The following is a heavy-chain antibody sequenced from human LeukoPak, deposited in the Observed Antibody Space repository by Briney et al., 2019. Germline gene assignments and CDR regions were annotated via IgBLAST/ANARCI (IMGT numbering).Heavy chain of an antibody. D-gene: IGHD3-16*02. CDR1: GGTFSSYA. CDR3: ASGTGSYRRNWFDP. J-gene: IGHJ5*02. Sequence: GSSVKVSXKASGGTFSSYAISWVRQAPGQGLEWMGGIIPIFGTANYAQEFQGRVTITADESTSTAYMELSSLRSEDTAVYYCASGTGSYRRNWFDPWGQGTLVTVSS. V-gene: IGHV1-69*01. CDR2: IIPIFGTA.